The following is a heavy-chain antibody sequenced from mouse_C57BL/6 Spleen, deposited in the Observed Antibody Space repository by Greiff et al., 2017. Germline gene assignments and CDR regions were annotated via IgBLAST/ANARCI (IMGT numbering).Heavy chain of an antibody. CDR1: GYTFTDYE. D-gene: IGHD2-5*01. CDR2: IDPETGGT. CDR3: TRGYSNYGAMDY. V-gene: IGHV1-15*01. J-gene: IGHJ4*01. Sequence: VQLQQSGAELVRPGASVTLSCKASGYTFTDYEMHWVKQTPVHGLEWIGAIDPETGGTAYNQKFKGKAILTADKSSSTAYMELRSLTSEDAAVYYCTRGYSNYGAMDYWGQGTSVTVSS.